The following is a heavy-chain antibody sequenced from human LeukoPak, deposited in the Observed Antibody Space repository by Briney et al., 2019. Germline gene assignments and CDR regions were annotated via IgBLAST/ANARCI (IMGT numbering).Heavy chain of an antibody. J-gene: IGHJ4*02. D-gene: IGHD3-3*01. CDR2: INTNTGNP. Sequence: ASVKVSCKASGGTFSSYAISWVRQAPGQGLEWMGWINTNTGNPTYAQGFTGRFVFSLDTSVSTTYLQISSLKAEDTAVYYCARTQGFGVVTHDYWGQGTLVTVSS. CDR3: ARTQGFGVVTHDY. V-gene: IGHV7-4-1*02. CDR1: GGTFSSYA.